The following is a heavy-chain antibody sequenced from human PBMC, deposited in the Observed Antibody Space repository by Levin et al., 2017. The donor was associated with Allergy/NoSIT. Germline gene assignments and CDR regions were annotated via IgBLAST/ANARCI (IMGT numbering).Heavy chain of an antibody. V-gene: IGHV3-30*18. Sequence: GGSLRLSCAASGFTFSSYGMHWVRQAPGKGLEWVAVISYDGSNKYYADSVKGRFTISRDNSKNTLYLQMNSLRAEDTAVYYCAKDWIAAAAVLIDYWGQGTLVTVSS. CDR1: GFTFSSYG. CDR2: ISYDGSNK. CDR3: AKDWIAAAAVLIDY. D-gene: IGHD6-13*01. J-gene: IGHJ4*02.